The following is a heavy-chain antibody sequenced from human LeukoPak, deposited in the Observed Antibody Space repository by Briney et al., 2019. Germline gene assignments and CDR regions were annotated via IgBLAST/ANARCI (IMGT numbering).Heavy chain of an antibody. CDR3: ARGQYSSSFCRGFDP. CDR2: MNPNSGNT. CDR1: GYTFTSYD. V-gene: IGHV1-8*01. Sequence: ASVKVSCKASGYTFTSYDINWVRQATGQGLEWMGWMNPNSGNTGYAQKFQGRATMTRNTSISTAYMELSSLRSEDTAVYYCARGQYSSSFCRGFDPWGQGTLVTVSS. J-gene: IGHJ5*02. D-gene: IGHD6-13*01.